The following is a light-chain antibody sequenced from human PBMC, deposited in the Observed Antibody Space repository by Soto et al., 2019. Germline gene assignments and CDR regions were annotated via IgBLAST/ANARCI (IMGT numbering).Light chain of an antibody. CDR1: RSAVGGYNY. CDR2: DVS. J-gene: IGLJ1*01. V-gene: IGLV2-14*01. Sequence: QSVVTPPASLSGSSGQSITISCTETRSAVGGYNYVSWYQQHPGKAPKLVIYDVSNRPSGVSNRFSGSKSGNTASLTISGLQAEDEADYYCNSYTSRSTYVFGTGNKLTVL. CDR3: NSYTSRSTYV.